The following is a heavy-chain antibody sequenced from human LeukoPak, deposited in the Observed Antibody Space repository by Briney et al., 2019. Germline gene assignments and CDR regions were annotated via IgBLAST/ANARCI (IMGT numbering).Heavy chain of an antibody. CDR1: GGSISSSSYY. CDR2: IYYSGST. J-gene: IGHJ5*02. CDR3: ARVDWNRVFNWFDP. V-gene: IGHV4-39*07. D-gene: IGHD1/OR15-1a*01. Sequence: SETLSLTCTVSGGSISSSSYYWGWIRQPPGRGLEWIGSIYYSGSTFYSPSLKSRVTISVDTSKNQFSLKLSSVTAADTAVYYCARVDWNRVFNWFDPWGQGTLVTVSS.